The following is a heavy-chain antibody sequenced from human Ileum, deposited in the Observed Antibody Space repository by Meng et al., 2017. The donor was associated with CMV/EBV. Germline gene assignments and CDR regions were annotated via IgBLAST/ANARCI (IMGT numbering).Heavy chain of an antibody. Sequence: GESLKISCAASGFTFSSYSMNWVRQAPGKGLEWVAFIYFDGRDKYYADSVRDRFTISRDNSKNTLYLEMNSPRADDTAVYYCAKDGGFHGAYYGFLDSWGQGTLVTVSS. J-gene: IGHJ4*02. CDR2: IYFDGRDK. CDR3: AKDGGFHGAYYGFLDS. CDR1: GFTFSSYS. D-gene: IGHD3-10*01. V-gene: IGHV3-30*02.